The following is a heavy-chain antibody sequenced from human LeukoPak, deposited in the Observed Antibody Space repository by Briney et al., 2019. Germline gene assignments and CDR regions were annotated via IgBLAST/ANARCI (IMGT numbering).Heavy chain of an antibody. Sequence: GGSLRLSCAASGFTFSNYAMSWVRQAPGKGLEWVSAITGGGVSTYYTDSVRGRFTISRDNSKNTLYLQVNSLRDDDTAVYYCAKKRSSGPGDFDLWGRGTLVTVSS. CDR1: GFTFSNYA. J-gene: IGHJ2*01. D-gene: IGHD6-19*01. V-gene: IGHV3-23*01. CDR2: ITGGGVST. CDR3: AKKRSSGPGDFDL.